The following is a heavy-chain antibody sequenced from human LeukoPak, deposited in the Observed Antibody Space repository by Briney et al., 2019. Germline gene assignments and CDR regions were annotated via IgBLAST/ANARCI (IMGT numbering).Heavy chain of an antibody. CDR3: ARGARYSYFDY. CDR2: ISGRGSST. D-gene: IGHD1-1*01. J-gene: IGHJ4*02. V-gene: IGHV3-23*01. CDR1: GFIFIDYG. Sequence: AGASLRLSCAASGFIFIDYGMSWVRQAPGKGLEWVAGISGRGSSTYYADSVKGRFTISRDNSKNTLFLQMNSLRAEDTAVYYCARGARYSYFDYWGQGTLVTVSS.